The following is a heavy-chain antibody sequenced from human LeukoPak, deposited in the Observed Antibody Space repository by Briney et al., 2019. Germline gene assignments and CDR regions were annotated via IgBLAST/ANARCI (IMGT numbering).Heavy chain of an antibody. V-gene: IGHV3-30*04. Sequence: GGSLRLSCAASGFTFSSYAMHWVRQAPGKGLEWVAVISYDGSNKYYADSVKGRFTISRDNSKNTLYLQMNSLRAEDTAVYYYARGGIAVAGYPTGYWGQGTLVTVSS. CDR1: GFTFSSYA. CDR2: ISYDGSNK. J-gene: IGHJ4*02. CDR3: ARGGIAVAGYPTGY. D-gene: IGHD6-19*01.